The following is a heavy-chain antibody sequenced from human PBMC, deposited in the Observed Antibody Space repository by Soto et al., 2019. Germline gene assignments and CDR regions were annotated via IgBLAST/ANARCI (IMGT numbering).Heavy chain of an antibody. J-gene: IGHJ4*02. D-gene: IGHD1-26*01. V-gene: IGHV4-4*02. CDR1: GDSSINVNW. CDR2: AHHSGGT. CDR3: VRNGYYSSDF. Sequence: QVQLQESGPGLVKPSGTLSLTCAVSGDSSINVNWWGWVRQPPGKGLDWIGEAHHSGGTNYNPSLKSRVTISVDTSKDLVSLRLSPVTAADTAIYYCVRNGYYSSDFWGQGTLVTVSS.